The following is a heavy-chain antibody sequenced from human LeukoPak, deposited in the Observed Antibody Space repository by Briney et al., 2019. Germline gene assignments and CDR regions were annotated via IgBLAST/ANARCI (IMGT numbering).Heavy chain of an antibody. D-gene: IGHD1-1*01. J-gene: IGHJ5*02. Sequence: GGSLRLSCAAAGFSFSDVAVHWVRQASGKGLEWVGRIRSKANNYATTYAVSVKGRFTISRDDSKNTTYLQMNSLKSDDTAVYYCARRDNFDTWGQGTLVTVYS. CDR2: IRSKANNYAT. CDR3: ARRDNFDT. V-gene: IGHV3-73*01. CDR1: GFSFSDVA.